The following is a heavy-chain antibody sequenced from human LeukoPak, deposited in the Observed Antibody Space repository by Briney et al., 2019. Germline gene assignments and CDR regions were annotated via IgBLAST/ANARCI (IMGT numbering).Heavy chain of an antibody. CDR3: ARGGRGSAAVVAPRSFDI. J-gene: IGHJ3*02. CDR1: GFTVSSIH. D-gene: IGHD3-22*01. CDR2: TYTGGNS. V-gene: IGHV3-53*01. Sequence: GGPLRLSCAASGFTVSSIHKVWVRQAPGKGLEWVSVTYTGGNSYYADSVKGRFIISRDISKNTLYLQMNSLRAEDSALYYCARGGRGSAAVVAPRSFDIWGQGTMVTVSS.